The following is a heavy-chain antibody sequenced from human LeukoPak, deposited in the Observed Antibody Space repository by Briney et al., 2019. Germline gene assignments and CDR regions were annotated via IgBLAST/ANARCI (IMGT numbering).Heavy chain of an antibody. CDR2: IYYSGST. Sequence: SETLSLTRTVSGGSISSYYWSWIRQPPGKGLEWIGYIYYSGSTNYNPSLKSRVTISVDTSKNQFSLKLSSVTAADTAVYYCAREHFDILTGYYTRSYFDYWGQGTLVTVSS. V-gene: IGHV4-59*01. CDR1: GGSISSYY. D-gene: IGHD3-9*01. CDR3: AREHFDILTGYYTRSYFDY. J-gene: IGHJ4*02.